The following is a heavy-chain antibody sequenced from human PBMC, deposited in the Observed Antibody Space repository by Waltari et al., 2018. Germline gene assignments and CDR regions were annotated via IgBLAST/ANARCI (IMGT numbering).Heavy chain of an antibody. J-gene: IGHJ6*03. CDR3: AKAHWDYGNYYYYYMDG. V-gene: IGHV3-23*04. Sequence: EVQLVESGGGLVQPGGSLRLSCAASGFTFNSYAMNWVRQAPGEGPECVSTISGNGVSRYYADSVEGRFTISRDNSRNTVYLQMSSLRAEDTAIYYCAKAHWDYGNYYYYYMDGWGNGTTVIVSS. CDR1: GFTFNSYA. D-gene: IGHD1-7*01. CDR2: ISGNGVSR.